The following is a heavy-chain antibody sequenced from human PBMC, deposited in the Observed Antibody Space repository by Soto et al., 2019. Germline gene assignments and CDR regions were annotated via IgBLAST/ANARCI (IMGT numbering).Heavy chain of an antibody. V-gene: IGHV3-30*18. Sequence: GGSLRLYFASSGFTFSSYGMHWVRQAPGKGLEWVAVISYDGSNKYYADSVKGRFTISRDNSKNTLYLQMNSLRAEDTAVYYCAKSRYSDSSGDFYDYWGQGTLVTVSS. J-gene: IGHJ4*02. CDR1: GFTFSSYG. D-gene: IGHD3-22*01. CDR3: AKSRYSDSSGDFYDY. CDR2: ISYDGSNK.